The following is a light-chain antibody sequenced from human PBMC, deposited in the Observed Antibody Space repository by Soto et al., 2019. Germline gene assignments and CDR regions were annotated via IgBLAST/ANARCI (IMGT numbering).Light chain of an antibody. CDR1: QNFDYY. CDR3: QQRKSWPIT. Sequence: EIVLTQSPANLSLSPGESATHSCRASQNFDYYLHWYQQKPGQSPRLVIYDTFNRATGVPVRFRGVGAGTDFTLTISDLEPEDFDFYYCQQRKSWPITFGKGTRVEI. J-gene: IGKJ4*01. V-gene: IGKV3-11*01. CDR2: DTF.